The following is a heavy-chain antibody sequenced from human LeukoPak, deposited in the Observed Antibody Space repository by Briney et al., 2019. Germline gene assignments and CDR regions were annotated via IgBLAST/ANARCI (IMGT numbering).Heavy chain of an antibody. Sequence: GGSLRLSCAASGFTFSSYAMYWVRQAPDKGLEYVSAISSNGGSAYYANSVKGRFTISRDNSKNTLYLQMGSLRAEDMAVYYCARREGGAFDIWGQGTMVTVFS. D-gene: IGHD1-26*01. CDR3: ARREGGAFDI. CDR1: GFTFSSYA. V-gene: IGHV3-64*01. CDR2: ISSNGGSA. J-gene: IGHJ3*02.